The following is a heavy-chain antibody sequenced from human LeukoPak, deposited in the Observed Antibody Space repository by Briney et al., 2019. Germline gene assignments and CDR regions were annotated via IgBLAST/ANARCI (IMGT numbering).Heavy chain of an antibody. J-gene: IGHJ5*02. V-gene: IGHV1-46*01. Sequence: ASVKVSCKASGYTFTSYYMHWVRQAPGQGLEWMGIINPSGGSTSYAQKFQGRVTMTRDTSTSTVYMELSSLRSEDTAVYYCARGRITMVRGVIILSPGLGSFDPWGQGTLVTVSS. CDR3: ARGRITMVRGVIILSPGLGSFDP. CDR2: INPSGGST. CDR1: GYTFTSYY. D-gene: IGHD3-10*01.